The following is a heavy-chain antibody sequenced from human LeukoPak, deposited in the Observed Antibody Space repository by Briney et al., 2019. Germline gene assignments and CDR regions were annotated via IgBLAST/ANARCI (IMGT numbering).Heavy chain of an antibody. CDR2: ISGTGGSS. V-gene: IGHV3-23*01. CDR3: AKATARYCSSSICYLDY. Sequence: GGSLRLSCAASGFTFSSYAMAWVRQTPGKGLEWVSGISGTGGSSYYADAVKSRFTVTRDNSKNTLYLQMNSLRAEDTALYYCAKATARYCSSSICYLDYWGQGTLVTVSS. J-gene: IGHJ4*02. CDR1: GFTFSSYA. D-gene: IGHD2-2*01.